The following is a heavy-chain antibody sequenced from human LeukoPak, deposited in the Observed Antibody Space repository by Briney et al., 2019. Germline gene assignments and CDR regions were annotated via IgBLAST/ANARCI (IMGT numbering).Heavy chain of an antibody. CDR2: IYYTGST. Sequence: SETLSLTCTVSGYSISSGYYWGWIRQPPGKGLEWIGSIYYTGSTYYNPSLKSRVTISVDTSKNQFSLKLSSVTAADTAVYYCARYCSSTSCYTFDYWGQGTLVTVSS. J-gene: IGHJ4*02. CDR3: ARYCSSTSCYTFDY. D-gene: IGHD2-2*02. V-gene: IGHV4-38-2*02. CDR1: GYSISSGYY.